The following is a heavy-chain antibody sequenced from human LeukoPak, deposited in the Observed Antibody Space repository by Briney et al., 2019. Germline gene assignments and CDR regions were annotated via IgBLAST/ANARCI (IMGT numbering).Heavy chain of an antibody. J-gene: IGHJ5*02. V-gene: IGHV4-34*01. Sequence: SETLSLTCAVYGGSLSGYYWSWIRQPPGKGLEWIGEINHSGSTNYNPSLKSRVTISVDTSKNQFSLKLSSVTAADTAVYYCARGRTKVTTATGWFDPWGQGTLVTVSS. CDR1: GGSLSGYY. CDR2: INHSGST. CDR3: ARGRTKVTTATGWFDP. D-gene: IGHD4-11*01.